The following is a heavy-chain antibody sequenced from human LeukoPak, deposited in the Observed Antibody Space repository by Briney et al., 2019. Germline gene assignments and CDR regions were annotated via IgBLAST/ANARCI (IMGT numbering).Heavy chain of an antibody. J-gene: IGHJ4*02. D-gene: IGHD3-10*01. Sequence: SVKVSCKASGGTFSSYAISWVRQAPGQGLEWMGGIIPIFGTANYAQKFQGRVTITTDESTSTAYMELSSLRSEDTAVYYCATGEIHYYGSGSYYNGPNFDYWGQGTLVTVSS. CDR3: ATGEIHYYGSGSYYNGPNFDY. CDR1: GGTFSSYA. CDR2: IIPIFGTA. V-gene: IGHV1-69*05.